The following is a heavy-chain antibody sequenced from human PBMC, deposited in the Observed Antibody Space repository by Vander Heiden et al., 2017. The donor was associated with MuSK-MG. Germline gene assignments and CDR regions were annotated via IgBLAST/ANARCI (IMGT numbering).Heavy chain of an antibody. CDR1: GGSISNSNYY. V-gene: IGHV4-39*01. Sequence: QLQLQESGPGLVKPSETLSLTCSVSGGSISNSNYYRGWIRQPPGKGLEWIGSIYYSGSTYYNVPLMSRVTISVDTSKNQFSLKLSSVTAADAAVYYCARHALAHCGGDCYSPLSGFDFWGQGTLVTVSS. CDR3: ARHALAHCGGDCYSPLSGFDF. D-gene: IGHD2-21*02. CDR2: IYYSGST. J-gene: IGHJ4*02.